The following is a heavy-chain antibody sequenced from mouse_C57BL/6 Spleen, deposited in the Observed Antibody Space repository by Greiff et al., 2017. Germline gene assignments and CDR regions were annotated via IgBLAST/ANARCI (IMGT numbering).Heavy chain of an antibody. CDR2: IYPGDGDT. Sequence: VQLVESGPELVKPGASVKISCKASGYAFSSSWMNWVKQRPGKGLEWIGRIYPGDGDTNYNGKFKGKATLTADKSSSTAYMQLSSLTSEDSAVYFCASDYGSSSWFAYWGQGTLVTVSA. CDR1: GYAFSSSW. J-gene: IGHJ3*01. D-gene: IGHD1-1*01. V-gene: IGHV1-82*01. CDR3: ASDYGSSSWFAY.